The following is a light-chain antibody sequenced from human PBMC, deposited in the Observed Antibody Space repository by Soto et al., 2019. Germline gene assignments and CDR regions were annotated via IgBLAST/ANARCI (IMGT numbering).Light chain of an antibody. CDR3: QQRNVWPPIT. J-gene: IGKJ5*01. Sequence: EIVLTQSPVTLSLSPGERATLSCRASQSIHTSLAWYQQKPGQPPRLVVYDSTLRANGVPDRFGGSRSGTEFTLTINNLEPEDFAVYYCQQRNVWPPITFGQGTRLE. V-gene: IGKV3-11*01. CDR2: DST. CDR1: QSIHTS.